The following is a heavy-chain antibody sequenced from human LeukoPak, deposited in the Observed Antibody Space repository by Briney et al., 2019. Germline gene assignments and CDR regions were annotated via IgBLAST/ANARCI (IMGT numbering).Heavy chain of an antibody. V-gene: IGHV1-8*01. CDR3: ARVEMATTGPDY. J-gene: IGHJ4*02. D-gene: IGHD5-24*01. CDR2: MNPNSGNT. CDR1: GYTFTSYD. Sequence: ASVKVSCKASGYTFTSYDINWVRQATGQGLEWMGWMNPNSGNTGYPQKFQGRVTMTRNTSISTAYMELSSLRSEDTAVYYCARVEMATTGPDYWGQGTLVTVSS.